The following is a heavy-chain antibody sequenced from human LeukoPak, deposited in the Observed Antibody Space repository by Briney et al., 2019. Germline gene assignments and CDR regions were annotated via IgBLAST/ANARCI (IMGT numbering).Heavy chain of an antibody. V-gene: IGHV3-23*01. CDR2: ISGSGDST. J-gene: IGHJ4*02. Sequence: PGGSLRLSCAAPGFIFSSYAMIWVRQARGKGLEWVSTISGSGDSTWYADSVRGRFTTSRDNSKNTLHLLMNSLRAEDTAVYYCATLYCSGGSCYFDYWGQGTLVTVSS. D-gene: IGHD2-15*01. CDR3: ATLYCSGGSCYFDY. CDR1: GFIFSSYA.